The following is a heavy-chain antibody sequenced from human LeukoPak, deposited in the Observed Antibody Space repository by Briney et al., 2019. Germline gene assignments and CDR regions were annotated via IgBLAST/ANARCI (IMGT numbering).Heavy chain of an antibody. D-gene: IGHD3-22*01. J-gene: IGHJ4*02. CDR2: IRYDGSNK. Sequence: GGSLRLSCAASGFTFSYYGMHWVRQAPGKGLEWVAFIRYDGSNKYYADSVKGRFTISRDNSKNTLYLQMNSLRAEDTAVYYCAKESLVTMIVVVTLGHWGQGTLVTVSS. CDR1: GFTFSYYG. V-gene: IGHV3-30*02. CDR3: AKESLVTMIVVVTLGH.